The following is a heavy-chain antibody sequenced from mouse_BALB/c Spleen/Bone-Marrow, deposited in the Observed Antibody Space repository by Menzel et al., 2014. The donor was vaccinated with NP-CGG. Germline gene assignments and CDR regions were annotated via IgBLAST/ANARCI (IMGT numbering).Heavy chain of an antibody. Sequence: VQLQQSGAELMKPGASVKVSCKATGYTFSSYWIEWVKQRPGHGLEWIGEILPGSGNTNYNEKFKGKATFTADPSSNTAYMQLSSLTSEDSAAYYCARWAFDAWFAYWGQGTLVTVSA. CDR2: ILPGSGNT. CDR1: GYTFSSYW. V-gene: IGHV1-9*01. J-gene: IGHJ3*01. D-gene: IGHD3-1*01. CDR3: ARWAFDAWFAY.